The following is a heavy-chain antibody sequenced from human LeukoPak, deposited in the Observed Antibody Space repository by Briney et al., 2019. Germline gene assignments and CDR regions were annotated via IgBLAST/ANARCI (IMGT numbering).Heavy chain of an antibody. V-gene: IGHV3-53*05. CDR3: ARDGVGTAFDV. CDR2: IYSGGAT. CDR1: GLTVSSNY. D-gene: IGHD3-3*01. J-gene: IGHJ3*01. Sequence: GGSLRLSCAASGLTVSSNYMSWVRQAPGKGLEWVSVIYSGGATYYADSVKGRFTISRDNSKNTLYVQMNSLRAEDTAVYYCARDGVGTAFDVWGQGTMVTVSS.